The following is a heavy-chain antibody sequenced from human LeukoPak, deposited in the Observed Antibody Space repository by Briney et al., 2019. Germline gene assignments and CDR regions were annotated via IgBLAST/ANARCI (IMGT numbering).Heavy chain of an antibody. CDR3: ARAMYSYGFYFDY. Sequence: SQTLSLTCTVSGGSISSGAYYWTWIRQPPGKGLEWIGYIFYSGNTYYNPFLKSRVTISVDTSKNQFSLKLSSVTAADTAVYYCARAMYSYGFYFDYWGQGSLVTVSS. CDR1: GGSISSGAYY. J-gene: IGHJ4*02. CDR2: IFYSGNT. V-gene: IGHV4-30-4*01. D-gene: IGHD5-18*01.